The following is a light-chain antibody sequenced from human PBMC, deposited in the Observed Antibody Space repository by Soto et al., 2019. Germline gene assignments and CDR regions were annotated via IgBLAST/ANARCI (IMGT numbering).Light chain of an antibody. CDR3: QQYASSPLT. V-gene: IGKV3-20*01. Sequence: EIVLTQSPGTLSSSPGERATLSCRASQSVGRNYLAWYQQKPGQAPRLLIYGASSRATGIPDRFSGSGSGTDFTLTISRLEPEDFAVYYCQQYASSPLTFGGGTKVEIK. CDR2: GAS. CDR1: QSVGRNY. J-gene: IGKJ4*01.